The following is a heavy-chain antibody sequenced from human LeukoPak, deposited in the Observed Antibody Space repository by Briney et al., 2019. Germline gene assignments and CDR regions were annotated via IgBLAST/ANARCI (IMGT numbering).Heavy chain of an antibody. J-gene: IGHJ4*02. CDR2: IAYDGSRA. Sequence: GGSLRLSCAGSGFTFGGYGMHWFRQTPGKGLEWVAVIAYDGSRAFYADSVKGRFTISRDNSKNTMSVQMDDLRAEDTAVYYCTGYNNVHFDYWGQGTLVTVSS. V-gene: IGHV3-33*03. D-gene: IGHD5-12*01. CDR3: TGYNNVHFDY. CDR1: GFTFGGYG.